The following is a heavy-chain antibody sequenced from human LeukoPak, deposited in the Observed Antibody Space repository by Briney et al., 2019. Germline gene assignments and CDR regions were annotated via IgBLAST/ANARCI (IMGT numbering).Heavy chain of an antibody. J-gene: IGHJ4*02. V-gene: IGHV4-61*02. Sequence: SETLSLTCTVSGGSISSGSYYWSWIRQPAGKGLEWIGRIYTSGSTHYNPSLKSRVTISVDTSKNQFSLKLSSVTAADTAVYYCARADYGGNYGYWGQGTLVTVSS. CDR3: ARADYGGNYGY. CDR1: GGSISSGSYY. CDR2: IYTSGST. D-gene: IGHD4/OR15-4a*01.